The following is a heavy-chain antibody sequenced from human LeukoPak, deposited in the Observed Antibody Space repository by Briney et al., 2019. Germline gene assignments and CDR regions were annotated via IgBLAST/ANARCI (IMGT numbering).Heavy chain of an antibody. J-gene: IGHJ4*02. D-gene: IGHD5-24*01. V-gene: IGHV3-7*01. CDR1: GFTSSSHW. Sequence: PGGSLRLSCAASGFTSSSHWMDWVRQAPGKGLEWVANVNPDGSVKHYVDSVKGRFTISRDNTKNSLYLEMNSLRAEDTAVYYCAKNFGWQQFDYWGQGTLVTVSS. CDR2: VNPDGSVK. CDR3: AKNFGWQQFDY.